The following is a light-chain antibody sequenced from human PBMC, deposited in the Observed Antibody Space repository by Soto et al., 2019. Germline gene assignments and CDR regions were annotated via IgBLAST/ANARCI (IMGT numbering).Light chain of an antibody. CDR3: QQRSNWPPSIT. Sequence: EVVLSQSPATLSLSPGERATLSCRASQSVSSYLAWYQQKPGQAPRLLISDASNRATGIPARFSGSGSGTDFTLTISSLEPEDFAVYYCQQRSNWPPSITFGQGTRLAIK. CDR2: DAS. J-gene: IGKJ5*01. CDR1: QSVSSY. V-gene: IGKV3-11*01.